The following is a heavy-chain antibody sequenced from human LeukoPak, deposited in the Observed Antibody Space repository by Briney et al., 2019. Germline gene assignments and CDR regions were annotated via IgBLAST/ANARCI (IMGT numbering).Heavy chain of an antibody. D-gene: IGHD3-9*01. CDR3: TTFVLRYFDWLS. Sequence: GGSLRLSCAASGFTFSNAWMSWVRQAPGKGLEWVGRIKSKTDGGTTDYAAPVKGRLTISRDDSKNTLYLQMNSLKTEDTAVYYCTTFVLRYFDWLSWGQGTLVTVSS. J-gene: IGHJ4*02. V-gene: IGHV3-15*01. CDR1: GFTFSNAW. CDR2: IKSKTDGGTT.